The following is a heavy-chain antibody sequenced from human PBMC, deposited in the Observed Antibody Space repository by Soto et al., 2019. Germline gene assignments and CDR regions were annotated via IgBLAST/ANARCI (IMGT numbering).Heavy chain of an antibody. CDR2: IDWDDDK. Sequence: SGPTLVNPTQTLTLTCTFSGFSLSTSGMRVSWIRQPPGKALEWLARIDWDDDKLYSTSLKTRLTISKDTSKNQVVLTMTNMDPVDTSTYHCALTKTWYSSDAHYWGQGTPGTV. V-gene: IGHV2-70*04. D-gene: IGHD6-19*01. CDR1: GFSLSTSGMR. CDR3: ALTKTWYSSDAHY. J-gene: IGHJ4*02.